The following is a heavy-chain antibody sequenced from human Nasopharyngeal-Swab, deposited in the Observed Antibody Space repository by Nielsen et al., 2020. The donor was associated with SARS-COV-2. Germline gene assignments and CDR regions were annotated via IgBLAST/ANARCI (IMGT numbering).Heavy chain of an antibody. Sequence: GESLKISCVASGFTLATYEMNWVRQAPGKGLEWLSYISSGTSTIYYADSVKGRFTVSRDNAKNSLFLHLGSLRAEDTAVYYCAREGYGDSSFYFDYWGQGTLVTVSS. CDR1: GFTLATYE. D-gene: IGHD4-17*01. J-gene: IGHJ4*02. CDR2: ISSGTSTI. V-gene: IGHV3-48*03. CDR3: AREGYGDSSFYFDY.